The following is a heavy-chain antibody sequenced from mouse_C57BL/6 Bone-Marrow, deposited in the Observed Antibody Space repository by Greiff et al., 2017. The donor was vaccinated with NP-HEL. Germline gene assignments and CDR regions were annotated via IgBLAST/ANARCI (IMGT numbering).Heavy chain of an antibody. D-gene: IGHD2-5*01. CDR3: ARQRDYYSNSWFAY. CDR1: GFTFSSYG. Sequence: EVQGVESGGDLVKPGGSLKLSCAASGFTFSSYGMSWVRQTPDKRLEWVATISSGGSYTYYPDSVKGRFTIPRDNAKNTLYLQMSSLKSEDTAMYYCARQRDYYSNSWFAYWGQGTLVTVSA. CDR2: ISSGGSYT. J-gene: IGHJ3*01. V-gene: IGHV5-6*01.